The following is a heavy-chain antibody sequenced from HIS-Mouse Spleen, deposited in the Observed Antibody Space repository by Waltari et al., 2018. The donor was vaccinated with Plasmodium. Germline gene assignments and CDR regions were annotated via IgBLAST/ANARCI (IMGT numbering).Heavy chain of an antibody. CDR1: GFTFSSYD. J-gene: IGHJ3*02. CDR2: SGTAGDT. CDR3: ARGRWNHAFDI. D-gene: IGHD1-1*01. V-gene: IGHV3-13*01. Sequence: EVQLVESGGGLVQPGGSLRLSCAASGFTFSSYDMHWVRQATGKGLELVSASGTAGDTYYPGSVKGRFTISRENAKNSLYLQMNSLRAGDTAVYYCARGRWNHAFDIWGQGTMVTVSS.